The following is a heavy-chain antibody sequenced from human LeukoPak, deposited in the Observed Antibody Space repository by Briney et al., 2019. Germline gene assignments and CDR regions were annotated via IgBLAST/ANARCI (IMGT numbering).Heavy chain of an antibody. CDR2: IYYSGST. D-gene: IGHD2-21*02. J-gene: IGHJ4*02. V-gene: IGHV4-59*01. Sequence: SETLSLTCTVSGGSISSYYWSWVRQPPGKGLEWIGYIYYSGSTNYNPSLKSRVTISVDTSKNQFSLKLSSVTAADTAVYYCAREERVVTAIPYWGQGTLVTVSS. CDR3: AREERVVTAIPY. CDR1: GGSISSYY.